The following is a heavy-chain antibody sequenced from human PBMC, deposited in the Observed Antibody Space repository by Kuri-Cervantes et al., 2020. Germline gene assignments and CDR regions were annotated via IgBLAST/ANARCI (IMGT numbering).Heavy chain of an antibody. CDR2: ISYDGSNK. D-gene: IGHD3-16*01. V-gene: IGHV3-30-3*01. CDR1: GFTFSSYA. Sequence: GGSLRLSCAASGFTFSSYAMHWVRQAPGKGLEWVAVISYDGSNKYYADSVKGRFTISRDNSKNTLYLQMNSLRAEDTAVYYCAKNWGTGVPAYDSWDQGTLVTVSS. CDR3: AKNWGTGVPAYDS. J-gene: IGHJ4*02.